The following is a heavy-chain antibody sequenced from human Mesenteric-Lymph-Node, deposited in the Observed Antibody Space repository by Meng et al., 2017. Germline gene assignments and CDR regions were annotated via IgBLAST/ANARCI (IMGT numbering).Heavy chain of an antibody. CDR1: GGSISSYY. CDR2: IYYSGST. D-gene: IGHD6-13*01. J-gene: IGHJ4*02. Sequence: SETLSLTCTVSGGSISSYYWSWIRQPPGKGLEWIGYIYYSGSTNYNLSLKSRVTISVDTSKNQFSLKLSSVTAADTAVYYCARVGSSSWYRALDYWGQGTLVTVSS. CDR3: ARVGSSSWYRALDY. V-gene: IGHV4-59*01.